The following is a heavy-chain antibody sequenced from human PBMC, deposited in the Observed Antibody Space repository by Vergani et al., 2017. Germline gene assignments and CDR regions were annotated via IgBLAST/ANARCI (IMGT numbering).Heavy chain of an antibody. Sequence: QVQLQESGPGLVKPSETLSLTCPVSGGSISSSYWIWIRQPPGKGLDWICYIYYSVSTNYNPSLTSRVTISVDTSKNQFSLKLSSVTAADTAVYYCARVRASGVVIIFDYWGQGTLVTVSS. CDR1: GGSISSSY. CDR3: ARVRASGVVIIFDY. J-gene: IGHJ4*02. CDR2: IYYSVST. V-gene: IGHV4-59*01. D-gene: IGHD3-3*01.